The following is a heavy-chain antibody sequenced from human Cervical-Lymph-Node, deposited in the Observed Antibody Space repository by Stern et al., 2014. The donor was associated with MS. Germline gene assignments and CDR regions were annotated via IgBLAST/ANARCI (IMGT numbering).Heavy chain of an antibody. CDR2: ISYDGSNK. D-gene: IGHD3-10*01. J-gene: IGHJ4*02. Sequence: VQLEESGGGVVQPGRSLRLSCAASGFTFSSYGMHWVRQAPGKGLEWVAIISYDGSNKNYADSVKGRFTISRDNSKNTLSLQMNSLRAEDTAVYYCVKDSGMGHEINLFDYWGQGTLVTVSS. CDR1: GFTFSSYG. CDR3: VKDSGMGHEINLFDY. V-gene: IGHV3-30*18.